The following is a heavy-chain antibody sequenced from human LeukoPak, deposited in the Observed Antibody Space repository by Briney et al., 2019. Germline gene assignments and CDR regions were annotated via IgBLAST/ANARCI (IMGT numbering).Heavy chain of an antibody. J-gene: IGHJ4*02. Sequence: GGSLRLSCAASGFTFSSYAISWVRQAPGKGLEWVSAISGSGGSTYYADSVKGRFTISRDNSKNTLYLQMNSLRAEDTAVYYCAKSDCSSTSCSLHYWGQGTLVTVSS. V-gene: IGHV3-23*01. CDR3: AKSDCSSTSCSLHY. D-gene: IGHD2-2*01. CDR2: ISGSGGST. CDR1: GFTFSSYA.